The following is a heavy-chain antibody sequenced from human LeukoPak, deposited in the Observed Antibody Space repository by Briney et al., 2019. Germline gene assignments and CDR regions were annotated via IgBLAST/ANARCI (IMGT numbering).Heavy chain of an antibody. CDR1: GFSVISNY. J-gene: IGHJ4*02. Sequence: PGGSLSLSCAASGFSVISNYMSWVRQAPGKGLKCVSVIYSGDGGTYYADSVKGRFTISRDNSKNTLYLQMTSLRAEDTAVYYCATAFYINDVAGVDYWGQGTLVTVSS. D-gene: IGHD2/OR15-2a*01. CDR3: ATAFYINDVAGVDY. CDR2: IYSGDGGT. V-gene: IGHV3-53*01.